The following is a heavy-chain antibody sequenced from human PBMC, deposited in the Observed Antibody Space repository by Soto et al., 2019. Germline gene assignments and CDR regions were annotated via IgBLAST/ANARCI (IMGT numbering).Heavy chain of an antibody. V-gene: IGHV3-74*01. Sequence: EVQLVESGGGLVQPGGSQRFSCAASGFTFSSYWMHWVRQAPGKGLVWVSRINGDGSSTNYADSVKGRFTISRDNDKNTLYLQQNSLRAEDTAVYYCARGARNFYYFDYWGQGALVTVSS. CDR3: ARGARNFYYFDY. J-gene: IGHJ4*02. CDR2: INGDGSST. CDR1: GFTFSSYW. D-gene: IGHD1-7*01.